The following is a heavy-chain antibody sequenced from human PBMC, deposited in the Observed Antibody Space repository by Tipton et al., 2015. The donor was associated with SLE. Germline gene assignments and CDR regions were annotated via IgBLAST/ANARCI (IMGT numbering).Heavy chain of an antibody. V-gene: IGHV4-59*07. CDR3: ARYTSTWLET. CDR2: IHDSGRT. Sequence: TLSLTCTVSGDSIVSYYWSWIRQPPGKGLEWIGFIHDSGRTNYNTSLKSRLTISIDTSKNQFSLKLNSVTAADTALYYCARYTSTWLETWGLGTLVTVSS. CDR1: GDSIVSYY. J-gene: IGHJ5*02. D-gene: IGHD1-14*01.